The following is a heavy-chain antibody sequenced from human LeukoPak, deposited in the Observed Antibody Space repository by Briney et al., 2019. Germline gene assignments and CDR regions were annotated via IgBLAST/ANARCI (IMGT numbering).Heavy chain of an antibody. CDR1: GFTFDDYA. Sequence: GRSLRLSCAASGFTFDDYAMHWVRQAPGKGLEWVSGISWSSGSIGYADSVKGRFTISRDNAKNSLYLQMNSLRAEDTALYYCAKDGGYAGFGETYGMDVWGQGTTVTVSS. CDR2: ISWSSGSI. CDR3: AKDGGYAGFGETYGMDV. D-gene: IGHD3-10*01. J-gene: IGHJ6*02. V-gene: IGHV3-9*01.